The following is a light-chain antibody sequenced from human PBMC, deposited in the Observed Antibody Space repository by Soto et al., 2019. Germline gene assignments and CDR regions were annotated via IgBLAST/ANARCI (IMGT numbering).Light chain of an antibody. Sequence: EIVLTQSPATLSLSPGERATLSCRASQSVSSYLAWYQQKPGQAPRLLIYDASNRATGIPARFSGSGSGTDVTLTISSLEPEDFAVYYCQQRINWPPTFGPGTKVDIK. V-gene: IGKV3-11*01. CDR3: QQRINWPPT. CDR2: DAS. CDR1: QSVSSY. J-gene: IGKJ3*01.